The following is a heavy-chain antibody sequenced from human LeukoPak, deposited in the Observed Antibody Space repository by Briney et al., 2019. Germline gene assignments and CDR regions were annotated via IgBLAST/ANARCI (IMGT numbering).Heavy chain of an antibody. CDR1: GFTFSSYN. CDR3: ARGNPIPATHPIDY. CDR2: ISISSSYI. J-gene: IGHJ4*02. V-gene: IGHV3-21*01. Sequence: GGSLRLSCAASGFTFSSYNMNWVRQAPGRGLEWVSSISISSSYIYYADSVKGRFTISRDNAKNSLFLQMNSLRAEDTAVYYCARGNPIPATHPIDYWGRGILVTVSS. D-gene: IGHD5-12*01.